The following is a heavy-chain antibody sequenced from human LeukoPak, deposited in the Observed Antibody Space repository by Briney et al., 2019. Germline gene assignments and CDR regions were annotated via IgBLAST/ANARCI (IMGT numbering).Heavy chain of an antibody. J-gene: IGHJ3*02. D-gene: IGHD3-22*01. Sequence: GGSLRLSCAASGFTFSSYSMNWVRQAPGKGLEWVSSISSSSSYIYYADSVKGRFTTSRDNAKNSLYLQMNSLRAEDTAVYYCARGRTPSYYYDSSGYYINTDAFDIWGQGTMVTVSS. CDR1: GFTFSSYS. CDR3: ARGRTPSYYYDSSGYYINTDAFDI. V-gene: IGHV3-21*01. CDR2: ISSSSSYI.